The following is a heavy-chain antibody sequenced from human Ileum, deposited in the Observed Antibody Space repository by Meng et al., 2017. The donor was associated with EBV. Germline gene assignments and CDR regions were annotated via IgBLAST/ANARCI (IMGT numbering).Heavy chain of an antibody. CDR3: ARDRSGSYYSPTFDY. Sequence: LHLPGSAPALVHPSESLSSPYTVPGGSIRRRIYYWVVSLQPPGKGLELVGSFYYSGCTYYNPSLKSRVTISVDTSKNQFSLKLSSVTAADTAVYYCARDRSGSYYSPTFDYWGQGTLVTVSS. CDR1: GGSIRRRIYY. J-gene: IGHJ4*02. D-gene: IGHD3-10*01. V-gene: IGHV4-39*07. CDR2: FYYSGCT.